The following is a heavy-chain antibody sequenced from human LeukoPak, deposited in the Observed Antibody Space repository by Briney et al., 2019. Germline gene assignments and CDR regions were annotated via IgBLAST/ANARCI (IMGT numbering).Heavy chain of an antibody. CDR1: GFTFSTYG. J-gene: IGHJ4*02. CDR3: ARADWDTAMIDY. CDR2: IRYDGSNK. Sequence: GGSLRLSCAASGFTFSTYGMYWVRQAPGKGLEWVAFIRYDGSNKYYADSVKGRFTISRDNAKNSLYLQMNSLRAEDTAVYYCARADWDTAMIDYWGQGTLVTVSS. D-gene: IGHD5-18*01. V-gene: IGHV3-30*02.